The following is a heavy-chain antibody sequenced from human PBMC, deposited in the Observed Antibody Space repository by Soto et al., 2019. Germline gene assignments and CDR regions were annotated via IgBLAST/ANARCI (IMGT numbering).Heavy chain of an antibody. CDR2: IIPILGTA. D-gene: IGHD4-4*01. CDR1: GGSFSSFS. J-gene: IGHJ4*02. Sequence: QVILAQSGAEVKKPGSSVKVSCKVSGGSFSSFSINWVRQAPGQRFEWMGGIIPILGTANFTQKFQDRVTFTADESTATAYMTLSSLTSEYTAFYYCTSFDSNVYYQQNHYWGPGTQVTVSS. V-gene: IGHV1-69*01. CDR3: TSFDSNVYYQQNHY.